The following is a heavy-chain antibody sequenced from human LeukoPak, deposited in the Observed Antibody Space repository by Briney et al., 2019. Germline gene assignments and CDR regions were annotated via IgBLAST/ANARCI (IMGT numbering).Heavy chain of an antibody. D-gene: IGHD5-12*01. Sequence: GGSLRLSCAASGFTFSSYEMNWVRQAPGKGLEWVSYISSSGSTKYYADSVKGRFAISRDNTKNSLYLQMNSLRAEDTAVYYCARKDYGGYAYYYYGLDVWGKGTTVTVSS. CDR3: ARKDYGGYAYYYYGLDV. J-gene: IGHJ6*04. CDR1: GFTFSSYE. V-gene: IGHV3-48*03. CDR2: ISSSGSTK.